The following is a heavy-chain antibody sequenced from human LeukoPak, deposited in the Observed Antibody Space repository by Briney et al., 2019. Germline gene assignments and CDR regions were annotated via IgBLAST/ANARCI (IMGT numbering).Heavy chain of an antibody. CDR2: ISSSSSYI. J-gene: IGHJ4*02. CDR3: AREMASGYRRGADY. CDR1: GFTFSSYS. Sequence: TGGSLRLFCAASGFTFSSYSMNWVRQAPGKGLEWVSSISSSSSYIYYADSVKGRFTISRDNAKNSLYLQMNSLRAEDTAVYYCAREMASGYRRGADYWGQGTPVTVSS. D-gene: IGHD3-22*01. V-gene: IGHV3-21*01.